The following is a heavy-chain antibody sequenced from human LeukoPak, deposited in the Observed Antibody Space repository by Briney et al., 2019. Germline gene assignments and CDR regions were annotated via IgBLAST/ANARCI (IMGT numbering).Heavy chain of an antibody. J-gene: IGHJ3*02. CDR1: GFMFTSYA. V-gene: IGHV3-23*01. Sequence: PGGSLRLSCAGSGFMFTSYALSWVRQAPGKGLEWVATVSGIGDNTHYADSVKGRFTISRDNSKNTLYLQMNSLRAEDTAVYYCAKENFYDSSGYWPGAFDIWGQGTMVTVSS. CDR2: VSGIGDNT. D-gene: IGHD3-22*01. CDR3: AKENFYDSSGYWPGAFDI.